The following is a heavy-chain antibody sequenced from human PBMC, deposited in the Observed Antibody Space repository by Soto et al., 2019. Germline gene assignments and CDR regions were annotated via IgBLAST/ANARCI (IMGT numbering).Heavy chain of an antibody. CDR3: ARDRYSSGWYDFDY. V-gene: IGHV3-33*01. CDR2: IWYDGSNK. J-gene: IGHJ4*02. CDR1: GFTFSSYG. D-gene: IGHD6-19*01. Sequence: QVPLVESGRGVVQPGRSLRLSCAASGFTFSSYGMHWVRQAPGKGLEWVAVIWYDGSNKYYADSVKGRFTISRDNSKNTLYLQMNSLRAEDTAVYYCARDRYSSGWYDFDYWGQGTLVTVSS.